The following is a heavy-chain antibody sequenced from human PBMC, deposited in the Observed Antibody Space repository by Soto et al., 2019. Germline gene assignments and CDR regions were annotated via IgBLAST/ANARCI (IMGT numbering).Heavy chain of an antibody. V-gene: IGHV1-69*12. CDR1: GGTFSSYA. Sequence: QVQLVQSGAEVKKPGSSVKVSCKASGGTFSSYAISWVRQAPGQGLEWMGGIISIFGTADYAQKVQGRVTITADESTSTAYMELSSLGSEATAVYYCASHSGSSPEGRYYYGMDVWGQGTTVTVSS. J-gene: IGHJ6*02. D-gene: IGHD1-26*01. CDR2: IISIFGTA. CDR3: ASHSGSSPEGRYYYGMDV.